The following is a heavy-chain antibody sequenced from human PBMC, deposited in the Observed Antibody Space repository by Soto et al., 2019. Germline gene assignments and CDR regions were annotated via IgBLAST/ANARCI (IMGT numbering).Heavy chain of an antibody. Sequence: PGGSLRLSCAASGFTFSSYAMSWVRQAPGKGLEWVSAISGSGGSTYYADSVKGRFTISRDNSKNTLYLQMNSLRAEDTAVYYCAKAVVVPAARLDYYYDYYMDVWGKGTTVTVSS. CDR2: ISGSGGST. V-gene: IGHV3-23*01. J-gene: IGHJ6*03. D-gene: IGHD2-2*01. CDR3: AKAVVVPAARLDYYYDYYMDV. CDR1: GFTFSSYA.